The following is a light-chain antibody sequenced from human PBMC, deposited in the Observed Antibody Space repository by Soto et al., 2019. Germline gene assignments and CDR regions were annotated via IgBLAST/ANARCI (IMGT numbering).Light chain of an antibody. V-gene: IGKV2-30*01. CDR3: MQGTRWPPT. Sequence: DVVMTQSPLSLPVTLGQPASISCRSSQSLVYTDGNTYLNWFHQRPGQSPRRLIYQVSTRDSGVPDRFSGGGSGTDFTLKIDRVEAEDVGVYYCMQGTRWPPTIGGGTTVEIK. CDR1: QSLVYTDGNTY. J-gene: IGKJ4*01. CDR2: QVS.